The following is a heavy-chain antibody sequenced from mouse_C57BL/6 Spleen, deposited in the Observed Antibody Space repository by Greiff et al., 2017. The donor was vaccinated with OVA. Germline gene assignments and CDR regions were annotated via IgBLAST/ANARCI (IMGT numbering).Heavy chain of an antibody. CDR3: TRDRGGNFAY. J-gene: IGHJ3*01. CDR1: GYTFPDYE. CDR2: IDPETGGT. Sequence: QVQLKESGAELVRPGASVTLSCKASGYTFPDYEMHWVKQTPVHGLEWIGAIDPETGGTAYNQTFKGKAILTADKSSSTAYMELRSLTSEDSAVYYCTRDRGGNFAYWGQGTLVTVSA. V-gene: IGHV1-15*01. D-gene: IGHD2-1*01.